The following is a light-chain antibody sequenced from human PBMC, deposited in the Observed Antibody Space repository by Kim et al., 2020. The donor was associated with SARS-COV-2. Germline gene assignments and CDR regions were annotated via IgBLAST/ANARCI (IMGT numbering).Light chain of an antibody. CDR2: AAS. Sequence: IVMTQSPATLSVSPGEGATLSCRASQHIYNYLAWYQKKPDQPPRLLISAASTRATALPARFSGSVSGTEFTLTISSLQSEDFGVYYCQQYSVWPWTFGQGTKVDIK. CDR3: QQYSVWPWT. CDR1: QHIYNY. J-gene: IGKJ1*01. V-gene: IGKV3-15*01.